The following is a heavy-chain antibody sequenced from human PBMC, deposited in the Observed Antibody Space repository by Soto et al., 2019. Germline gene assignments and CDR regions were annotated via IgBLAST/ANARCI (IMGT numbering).Heavy chain of an antibody. CDR1: GYTFTSYG. D-gene: IGHD4-17*01. J-gene: IGHJ6*02. CDR2: ISAYNGNT. V-gene: IGHV1-18*01. CDR3: ARAKDYGDSYYGMDV. Sequence: ASVKVSCKASGYTFTSYGISWVRQAPGQGLEWMGWISAYNGNTDYAQKLQGRVTMTTDTSTSTAYMELRSLRSDDTAVYYCARAKDYGDSYYGMDVWGQGTTVTVSS.